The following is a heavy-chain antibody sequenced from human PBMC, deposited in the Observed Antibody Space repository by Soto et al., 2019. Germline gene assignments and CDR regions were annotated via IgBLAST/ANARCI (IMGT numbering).Heavy chain of an antibody. CDR3: ARATILYCSGGSCYSGAFDI. Sequence: PSDTLSLTCAVSCGSISSSNWWSWVRQPPGKGLEWIGEIYHSGSTNYNPSLKSRVTISVDKSKNQFSLKLSSVTAADTAVYYCARATILYCSGGSCYSGAFDIWGQGTMVTVSS. CDR1: CGSISSSNW. D-gene: IGHD2-15*01. CDR2: IYHSGST. J-gene: IGHJ3*02. V-gene: IGHV4-4*02.